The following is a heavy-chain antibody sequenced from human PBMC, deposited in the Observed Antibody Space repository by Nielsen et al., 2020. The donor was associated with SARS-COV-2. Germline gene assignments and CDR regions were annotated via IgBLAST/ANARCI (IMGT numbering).Heavy chain of an antibody. D-gene: IGHD3/OR15-3a*01. CDR3: ARARATIFGLVMSYGMDV. J-gene: IGHJ6*02. Sequence: ASVKVSCKASGYTFTSYGFSWVRQAPGQGLEWMGWISTYNGNTHYAQKFQGTVTMTRDASISTVYMELTSDDTAVYYCARARATIFGLVMSYGMDVWGQGTTVAVSS. CDR1: GYTFTSYG. V-gene: IGHV1-18*04. CDR2: ISTYNGNT.